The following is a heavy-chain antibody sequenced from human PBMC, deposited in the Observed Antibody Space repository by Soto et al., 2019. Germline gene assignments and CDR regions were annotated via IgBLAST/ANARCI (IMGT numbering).Heavy chain of an antibody. CDR2: ISSSSGYT. D-gene: IGHD2-15*01. J-gene: IGHJ4*02. CDR3: ARGYCSGGSCNSGRMDY. CDR1: GFNFTDYY. V-gene: IGHV3-11*05. Sequence: QVQLVESGGGVVKPGGSLRLSCAASGFNFTDYYISWIRQAPGKGLEWLSFISSSSGYTEYADSVKGRFAISRDNAKNKLYLQMNSLRAEDTAVYYCARGYCSGGSCNSGRMDYWGQGTLVTVSS.